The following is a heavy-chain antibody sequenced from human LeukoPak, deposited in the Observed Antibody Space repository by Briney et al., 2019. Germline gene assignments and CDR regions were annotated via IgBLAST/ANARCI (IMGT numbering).Heavy chain of an antibody. CDR2: ISVEGESA. CDR3: AQGYGDGWYPH. CDR1: GFSLSTSG. Sequence: GGTLRLSCTVSGFSLSTSGMSWVRQAQGKGLQTISAISVEGESAYYADSVKGRFTISRDNSKNTLYLQMNSLRVEDTAVYFCAQGYGDGWYPHWGQGGLVSVSS. D-gene: IGHD6-19*01. J-gene: IGHJ4*02. V-gene: IGHV3-23*01.